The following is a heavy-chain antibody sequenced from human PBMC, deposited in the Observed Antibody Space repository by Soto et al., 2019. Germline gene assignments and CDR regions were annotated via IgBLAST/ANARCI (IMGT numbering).Heavy chain of an antibody. D-gene: IGHD1-20*01. V-gene: IGHV3-48*03. J-gene: IGHJ6*02. CDR1: GFVFKNYE. CDR2: ISNSGNTI. Sequence: GASLRLSCVASGFVFKNYEMNWVRQAPGKGLEWISYISNSGNTIYVADSMRGRFTISRDNAKNSLFLQMNSLRADDTAVYYCARDIDNRDYYYGLDVWGQGTTVTVSS. CDR3: ARDIDNRDYYYGLDV.